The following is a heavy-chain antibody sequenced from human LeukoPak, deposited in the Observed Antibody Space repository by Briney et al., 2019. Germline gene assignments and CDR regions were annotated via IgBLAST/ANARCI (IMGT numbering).Heavy chain of an antibody. CDR2: IKHDGSEQ. CDR1: ALTFSTYW. D-gene: IGHD3-3*01. CDR3: ARSPTYYDFWSGDKFIDY. Sequence: PEGSLRLSCAASALTFSTYWMSCVRQAPGKGLQRVAKIKHDGSEQYYVYSVKGRFTISRHNAENSLYLQMNSLRAEDTAMYYCARSPTYYDFWSGDKFIDYWGQGTLVTVSS. J-gene: IGHJ4*02. V-gene: IGHV3-7*01.